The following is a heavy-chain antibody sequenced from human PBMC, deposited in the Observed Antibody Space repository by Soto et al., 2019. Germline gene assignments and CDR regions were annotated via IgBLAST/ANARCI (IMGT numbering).Heavy chain of an antibody. J-gene: IGHJ6*04. Sequence: GGSLRLSCAASEFTFSGRSVHWVRQALGKGLVWVSGIDKVGTDSTYADSVKGRFTSSRDNAKNTVYLQMNSLRVEDTAVDYCARGRSGPDVWGKGTTVTVSS. V-gene: IGHV3-74*01. CDR2: IDKVGTDS. D-gene: IGHD4-17*01. CDR3: ARGRSGPDV. CDR1: EFTFSGRS.